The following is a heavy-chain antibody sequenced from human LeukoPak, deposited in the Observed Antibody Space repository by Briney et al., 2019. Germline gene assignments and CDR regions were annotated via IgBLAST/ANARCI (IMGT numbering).Heavy chain of an antibody. CDR1: GGSFSGYY. CDR3: ARGVGIWSGYYISHALDY. V-gene: IGHV4-34*01. CDR2: INHSGST. J-gene: IGHJ4*02. D-gene: IGHD3-3*01. Sequence: PSETLSLTCAVYGGSFSGYYLSWIRQPPGKGLEWIGEINHSGSTNYNPSLKSRVTISVDTSKNQFSLKLSSVTAADTAVYYCARGVGIWSGYYISHALDYWGQGTLVTVSS.